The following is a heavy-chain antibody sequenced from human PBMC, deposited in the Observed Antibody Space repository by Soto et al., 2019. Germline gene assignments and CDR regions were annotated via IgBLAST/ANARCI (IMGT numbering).Heavy chain of an antibody. CDR3: VRDREGYNF. V-gene: IGHV3-74*01. CDR2: IDSDGTTT. J-gene: IGHJ3*01. CDR1: GFTFNNYV. Sequence: EVQLVESGGNLVQPGGSLRLSCAASGFTFNNYVMHWVRQVPGKGLVWVSRIDSDGTTTHYADSVRGRFTISRDNAKNTLYLQMNSLRVEDTAVYYCVRDREGYNFWGQGTMVTVSS. D-gene: IGHD5-12*01.